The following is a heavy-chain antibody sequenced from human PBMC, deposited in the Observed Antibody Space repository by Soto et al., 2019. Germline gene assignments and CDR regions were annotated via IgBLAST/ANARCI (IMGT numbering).Heavy chain of an antibody. J-gene: IGHJ5*01. CDR1: GYSFTSYW. Sequence: LGESLKISCKGSGYSFTSYWVGWVRQIPGRGLEWMGIIHPGDSDTRYSPFFQGQVTISADKSISTAYLQWSSLKASDTAMYYCARHNRYSSTWFEGWFDSWGPGTLVTVSS. CDR2: IHPGDSDT. D-gene: IGHD6-13*01. CDR3: ARHNRYSSTWFEGWFDS. V-gene: IGHV5-51*01.